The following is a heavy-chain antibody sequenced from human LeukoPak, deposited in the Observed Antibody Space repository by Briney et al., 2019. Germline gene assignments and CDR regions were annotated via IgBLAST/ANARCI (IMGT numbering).Heavy chain of an antibody. J-gene: IGHJ6*03. CDR2: ISGSGGST. CDR1: GFTFSSYG. D-gene: IGHD3-22*01. V-gene: IGHV3-23*01. CDR3: AKSGGYYYYYYYYYMDV. Sequence: GGSLRLSCAASGFTFSSYGMSWVRQAPGKGLEWVSAISGSGGSTYYADSVKGRFTISRDNSKNTLYLQMNSLRAEDTAVYYCAKSGGYYYYYYYYYMDVWGKGTTVTISS.